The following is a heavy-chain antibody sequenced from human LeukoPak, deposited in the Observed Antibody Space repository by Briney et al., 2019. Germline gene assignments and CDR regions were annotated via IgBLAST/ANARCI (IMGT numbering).Heavy chain of an antibody. D-gene: IGHD2-15*01. V-gene: IGHV4-39*01. J-gene: IGHJ1*01. CDR2: IYYSGST. CDR1: GGSISSSSYY. CDR3: ATLRYCSGGSCFPKYFQH. Sequence: PSETLSLTCTVSGGSISSSSYYWGWIRQPPGKGLEWIGSIYYSGSTYYNPSLKSRVTISVDTSKNQFSLKLSSVTAADTAVYYCATLRYCSGGSCFPKYFQHWGQGTLVTVSS.